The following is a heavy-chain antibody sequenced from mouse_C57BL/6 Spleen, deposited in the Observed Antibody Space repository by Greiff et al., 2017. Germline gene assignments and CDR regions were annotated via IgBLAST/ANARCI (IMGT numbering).Heavy chain of an antibody. CDR2: IYPGNSDT. CDR3: TRGATVVADYYAMDY. J-gene: IGHJ4*01. V-gene: IGHV1-5*01. D-gene: IGHD1-1*01. CDR1: GYTFTSYW. Sequence: VQLQQSGTVLARPGASVKMSCKTSGYTFTSYWMHWVKQRPGQGLEWIGAIYPGNSDTSYNQKFKGKAKLTAVTSASTAYMELSSLTNEDSAVYYCTRGATVVADYYAMDYWGQGTSVTVSS.